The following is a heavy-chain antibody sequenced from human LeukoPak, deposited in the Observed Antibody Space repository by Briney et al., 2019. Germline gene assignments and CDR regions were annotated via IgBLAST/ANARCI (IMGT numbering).Heavy chain of an antibody. CDR1: GGSISSGDYY. CDR2: IYYSGST. D-gene: IGHD3-3*01. V-gene: IGHV4-30-4*01. CDR3: ARGGDFWSGFFD. Sequence: PSQTLSLTCTVSGGSISSGDYYWSWIRQPPGKGLEWIGYIYYSGSTYYNPSLKSRVTISVDTSKNQFSLKLSSVTAADTAVYYCARGGDFWSGFFDWGQGTLVTVSS. J-gene: IGHJ4*02.